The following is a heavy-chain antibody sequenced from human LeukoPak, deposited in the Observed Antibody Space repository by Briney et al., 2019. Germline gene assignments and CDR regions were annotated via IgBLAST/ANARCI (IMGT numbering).Heavy chain of an antibody. Sequence: SQTLSLTCAISGDSVSSNSAAWNWIRQSPSRGLEWLARTYYRSKWYNDYAVSVKSRITINPDTTNNQFSLQLNSVTPEDTAVYYCGGQTGTTAWGMDVWGQGTTVTVSS. CDR2: TYYRSKWYN. J-gene: IGHJ6*02. CDR3: GGQTGTTAWGMDV. V-gene: IGHV6-1*01. D-gene: IGHD1-7*01. CDR1: GDSVSSNSAA.